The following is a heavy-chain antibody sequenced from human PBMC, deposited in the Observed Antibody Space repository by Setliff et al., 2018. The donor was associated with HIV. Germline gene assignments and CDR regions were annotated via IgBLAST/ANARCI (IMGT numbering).Heavy chain of an antibody. CDR3: ARDFCGSSCSSGYGYFDH. J-gene: IGHJ4*02. CDR1: GFTFSSYW. V-gene: IGHV3-7*01. CDR2: INQDASKK. Sequence: PGGSLRLSCEASGFTFSSYWMSWVRQAPGKGLEWVANINQDASKKYYVGSVKGRFTISRDNAKNSLYLQMNSLRADDTAVYYCARDFCGSSCSSGYGYFDHWGQGTLVTVSS. D-gene: IGHD2-15*01.